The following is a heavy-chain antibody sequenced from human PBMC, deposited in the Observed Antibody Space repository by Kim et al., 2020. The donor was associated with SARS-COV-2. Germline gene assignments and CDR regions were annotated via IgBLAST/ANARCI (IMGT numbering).Heavy chain of an antibody. CDR3: AKDRSTSWFFYGMDV. V-gene: IGHV3-30*02. Sequence: DSVKGRFTISRDNSKNTLYLQMNSLRAEDTAVYYCAKDRSTSWFFYGMDVWGQGTTVTVSS. J-gene: IGHJ6*02. D-gene: IGHD2-2*01.